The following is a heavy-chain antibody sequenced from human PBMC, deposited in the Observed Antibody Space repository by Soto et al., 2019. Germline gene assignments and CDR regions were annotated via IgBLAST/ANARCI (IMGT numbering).Heavy chain of an antibody. J-gene: IGHJ4*02. Sequence: ASVKVSCKASGYTFTNYFIHWVRQAPGEGLEWVGWINAGSGDTQYSQKFKGRVTITRDTSANTVYMDLSSLKSEDTAVYYCTREDYWGQGTLVTVS. CDR1: GYTFTNYF. CDR2: INAGSGDT. V-gene: IGHV1-3*01. CDR3: TREDY.